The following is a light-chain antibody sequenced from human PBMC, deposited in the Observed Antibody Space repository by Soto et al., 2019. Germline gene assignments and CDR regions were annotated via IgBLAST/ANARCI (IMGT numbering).Light chain of an antibody. CDR2: DAS. CDR1: QTIDNT. J-gene: IGKJ1*01. CDR3: QQYHIWPSWT. V-gene: IGKV3-15*01. Sequence: EIVMTQSPATLSLSPGERATLSCRASQTIDNTLAWYQRKPGQAPRLLIYDASTRATGVPARFSGSGSGTDFTLTISSLQSEDFAVYFCQQYHIWPSWTFGQGTKVELK.